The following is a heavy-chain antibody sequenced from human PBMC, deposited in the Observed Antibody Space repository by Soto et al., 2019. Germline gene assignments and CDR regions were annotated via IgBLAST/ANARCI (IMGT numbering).Heavy chain of an antibody. CDR1: GFTFSSYG. D-gene: IGHD6-19*01. J-gene: IGHJ3*02. CDR2: ISYDGSNK. Sequence: GGSLRLSCAASGFTFSSYGMHWVRQAPGKGLEWVAVISYDGSNKYYADSVKGRFTISRDNSKNTLYLQMNSLRAEDTAVYYCAKTAYSSGWYYSNIWGQGTMVTVSS. CDR3: AKTAYSSGWYYSNI. V-gene: IGHV3-30*18.